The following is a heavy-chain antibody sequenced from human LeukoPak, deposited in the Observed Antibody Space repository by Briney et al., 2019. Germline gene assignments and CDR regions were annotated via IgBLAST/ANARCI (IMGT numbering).Heavy chain of an antibody. Sequence: ASVKVSCKPSGYTFIAYYIHLVRQAPGQGLEWMGLINPNSGDTNYAQKFQDRVTMTWDTSVSTAYMELGSLTSDDTAVYYCASKGDGSCDSSLCQGAFWGQGSVVTVSS. CDR1: GYTFIAYY. CDR3: ASKGDGSCDSSLCQGAF. D-gene: IGHD2-21*01. CDR2: INPNSGDT. J-gene: IGHJ3*01. V-gene: IGHV1-2*02.